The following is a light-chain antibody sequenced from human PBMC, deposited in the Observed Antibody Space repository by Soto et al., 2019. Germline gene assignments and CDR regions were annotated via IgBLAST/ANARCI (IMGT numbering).Light chain of an antibody. Sequence: VMTQAPVTLSVSPGEGATLSCRAGQSVSSSYLAWYQQKPGQAPXLXXYDASNRATGIPARFSGSGSGTDFTLTISSLEPEDFAVYYCQQRSNWPPITFGQGTRLEIK. CDR1: QSVSSSY. CDR2: DAS. V-gene: IGKV3D-20*02. J-gene: IGKJ5*01. CDR3: QQRSNWPPIT.